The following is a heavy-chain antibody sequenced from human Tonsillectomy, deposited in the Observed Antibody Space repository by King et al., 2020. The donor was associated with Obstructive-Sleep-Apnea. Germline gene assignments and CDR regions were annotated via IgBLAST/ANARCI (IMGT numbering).Heavy chain of an antibody. V-gene: IGHV4-59*01. J-gene: IGHJ2*01. Sequence: QLQESGPGLVKPSETLSLTCTVSGGSISSYYWSWIRQPPGKGLEWIWYIYYSGSTNYNPSLKSRVTISVDTSKNQFSLNLSSVTAADPAVYYCARDRLDGQLWYFDLWGRGTLVTVSS. CDR2: IYYSGST. CDR1: GGSISSYY. D-gene: IGHD5-24*01. CDR3: ARDRLDGQLWYFDL.